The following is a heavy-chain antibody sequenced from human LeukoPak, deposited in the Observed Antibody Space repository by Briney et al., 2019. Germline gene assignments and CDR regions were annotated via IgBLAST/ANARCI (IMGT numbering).Heavy chain of an antibody. V-gene: IGHV4-38-2*02. D-gene: IGHD6-13*01. Sequence: SETLSLTCTVSGYSISSGYYWGWIRQPPGKGLEWIGSIYHSGSTYYNPSLKSRVTISVDTSKNQFSLKLSSVTAADTAVYYCARGNDIAAAGNYWGQGTLVTVSS. CDR2: IYHSGST. J-gene: IGHJ4*02. CDR1: GYSISSGYY. CDR3: ARGNDIAAAGNY.